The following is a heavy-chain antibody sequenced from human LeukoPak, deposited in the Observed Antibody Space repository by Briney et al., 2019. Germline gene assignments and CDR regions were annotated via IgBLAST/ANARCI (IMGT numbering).Heavy chain of an antibody. V-gene: IGHV4-34*09. D-gene: IGHD3-22*01. CDR2: IYYSGST. J-gene: IGHJ4*02. CDR3: ARDSSGYYNFDY. CDR1: GGSFSGYY. Sequence: SETLSLTCAVYGGSFSGYYWSWIRQHPGKGLEWIGYIYYSGSTYYNPSLKSRVTISIDTSKNQFSLKLNSVTAADTAKYYCARDSSGYYNFDYWGQGALVTVSS.